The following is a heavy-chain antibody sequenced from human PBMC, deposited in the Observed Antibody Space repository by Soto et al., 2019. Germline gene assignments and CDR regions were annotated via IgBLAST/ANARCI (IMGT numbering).Heavy chain of an antibody. J-gene: IGHJ5*02. V-gene: IGHV2-26*01. CDR3: ARTGYSYGPNWFDP. D-gene: IGHD5-18*01. CDR2: IFSNDEK. Sequence: QVTLKESGPVLVKPTETLTLTCTVSGFSLSNARMGVSWIRQPPGKALKWLAHIFSNDEKSYSTSLKSRLTISTDTSKSQVVLTMTNMDPVDTATYYCARTGYSYGPNWFDPWGQGTLVTVSS. CDR1: GFSLSNARMG.